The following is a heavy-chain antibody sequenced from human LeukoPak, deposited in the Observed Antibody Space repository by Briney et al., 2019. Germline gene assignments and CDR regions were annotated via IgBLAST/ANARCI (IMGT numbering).Heavy chain of an antibody. CDR2: LSPSGADT. D-gene: IGHD5-24*01. Sequence: PGGSLILSCAASGFTFTNYAMNWVRQAPGKGLEWVSTLSPSGADTYYADSVKGRFTISRDSSKNTLYLQMNSLRAEDTAVYYCARRAYNWGAFDIWGQGTLVTVSS. CDR1: GFTFTNYA. CDR3: ARRAYNWGAFDI. J-gene: IGHJ3*02. V-gene: IGHV3-23*01.